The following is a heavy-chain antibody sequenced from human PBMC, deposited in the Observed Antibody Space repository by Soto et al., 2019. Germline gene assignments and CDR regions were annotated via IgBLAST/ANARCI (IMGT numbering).Heavy chain of an antibody. J-gene: IGHJ5*02. V-gene: IGHV4-4*07. CDR3: VRDGTKTLRDWFDP. Sequence: SETLSLTCTVSGASISGFYWSWIRKSAGKGLEWIGRIYATGTTDYNPSLKSRVMMSVDTSKKQFSLKLRSVTAADKAVYYCVRDGTKTLRDWFDPWGKGISVTVSS. D-gene: IGHD1-1*01. CDR1: GASISGFY. CDR2: IYATGTT.